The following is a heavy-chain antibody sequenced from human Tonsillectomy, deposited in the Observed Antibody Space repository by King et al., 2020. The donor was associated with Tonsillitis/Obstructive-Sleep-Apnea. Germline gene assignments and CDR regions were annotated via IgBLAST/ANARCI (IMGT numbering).Heavy chain of an antibody. CDR1: GFTFSSYA. Sequence: VQLVESGGGLVQPGGSLRLSCAASGFTFSSYAMHWVRQAPGKGLEYVSGISSNGGSTNYANSVKGRFTISRDNSKNTLYLQMGSLRAEDMAVYYCARVADFWSGTSLRYYYYMDVWGKGTTVTVSS. CDR2: ISSNGGST. V-gene: IGHV3-64*01. CDR3: ARVADFWSGTSLRYYYYMDV. J-gene: IGHJ6*03. D-gene: IGHD3-3*01.